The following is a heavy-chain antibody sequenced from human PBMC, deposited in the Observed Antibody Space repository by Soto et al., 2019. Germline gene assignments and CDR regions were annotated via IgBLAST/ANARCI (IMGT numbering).Heavy chain of an antibody. CDR3: ARDPVIAVAGTYYYYYGMDV. D-gene: IGHD6-19*01. CDR1: GFTFSSYA. V-gene: IGHV3-30-3*01. CDR2: ISYDGSNK. Sequence: GGSLRLSCAAYGFTFSSYAMHWVRQAPGKXLEWVAVISYDGSNKYYADSVKGRFTISRDNSKNTLYLQMNSLRAEDTAVYYCARDPVIAVAGTYYYYYGMDVWGQGTTVTVSS. J-gene: IGHJ6*02.